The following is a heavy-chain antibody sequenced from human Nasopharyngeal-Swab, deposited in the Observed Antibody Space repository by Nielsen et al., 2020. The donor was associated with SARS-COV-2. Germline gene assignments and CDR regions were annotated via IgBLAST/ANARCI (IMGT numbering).Heavy chain of an antibody. Sequence: SVKVSCKASGGTFSSYAIRWVRQAPGQGLEWMGGIIPIFGTANYAQKFQGRVTITADKSTSTAYMELSSLRSEDTAVYYCASLRANYDFWSGYPNWFDPWGQGTLVTVSS. CDR1: GGTFSSYA. CDR3: ASLRANYDFWSGYPNWFDP. CDR2: IIPIFGTA. V-gene: IGHV1-69*06. D-gene: IGHD3-3*01. J-gene: IGHJ5*02.